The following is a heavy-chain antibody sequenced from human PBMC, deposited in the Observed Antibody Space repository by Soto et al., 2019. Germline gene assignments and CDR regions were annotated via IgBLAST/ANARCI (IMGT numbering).Heavy chain of an antibody. V-gene: IGHV1-18*04. CDR3: ARSITMVRGTPRIMDV. J-gene: IGHJ6*02. CDR2: INAYNGNT. D-gene: IGHD3-10*01. CDR1: SYTFTTYG. Sequence: ASVKVSCKASSYTFTTYGISWVRQAPGQGLEWMGWINAYNGNTNYAQKLQGRVTMTTDTSTSTAYMELRSLRSDDTAVYYCARSITMVRGTPRIMDVWVQGTTVTVS.